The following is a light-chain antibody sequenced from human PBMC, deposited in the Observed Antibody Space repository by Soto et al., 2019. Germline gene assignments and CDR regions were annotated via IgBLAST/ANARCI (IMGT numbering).Light chain of an antibody. J-gene: IGLJ1*01. CDR1: SSNIGNNY. Sequence: SVLTQPPSVSAAPGQKVTISCSGSSSNIGNNYVSWYQQVPGTAPKLLIYDNNKRPSGIPDRFSGSKSGTSATLGITGLQTGDEADYYCGTWDSSLSAYVFGTGTKVTVL. V-gene: IGLV1-51*01. CDR2: DNN. CDR3: GTWDSSLSAYV.